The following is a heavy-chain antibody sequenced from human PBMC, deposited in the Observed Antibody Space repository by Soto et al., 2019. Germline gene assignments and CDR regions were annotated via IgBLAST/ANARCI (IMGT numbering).Heavy chain of an antibody. V-gene: IGHV3-30-3*01. D-gene: IGHD4-17*01. CDR2: ISFDGSNK. Sequence: PGGSLRLSCVASGFTFSRYPMHWVRQAPGKGLEWVALISFDGSNKYFADSVKGRLTISRDNSKNTLYLHMNSLRVEDTAVYYCARDPYGDYTRNFDYWGQGALVTVSS. CDR1: GFTFSRYP. CDR3: ARDPYGDYTRNFDY. J-gene: IGHJ4*02.